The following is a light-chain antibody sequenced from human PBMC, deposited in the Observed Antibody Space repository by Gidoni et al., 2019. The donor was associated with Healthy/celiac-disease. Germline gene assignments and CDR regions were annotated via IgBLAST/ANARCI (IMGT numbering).Light chain of an antibody. CDR2: DAS. CDR3: QQRSNWPPLT. CDR1: KSVSSY. Sequence: ESVWTQSPATLSLSPGERATLSCRASKSVSSYLAWYQQKPGQAPRLLIYDASNRATGIPARFSGGGSGTDFTLPISSLEPDDFAVYYCQQRSNWPPLTFGGGTKVEIK. V-gene: IGKV3-11*01. J-gene: IGKJ4*01.